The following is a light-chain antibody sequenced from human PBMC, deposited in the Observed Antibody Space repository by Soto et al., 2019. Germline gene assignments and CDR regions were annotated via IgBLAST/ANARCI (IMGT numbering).Light chain of an antibody. J-gene: IGLJ1*01. V-gene: IGLV2-14*01. CDR1: SSDVGGYNY. Sequence: QSALTQPASVSGSPGQSITISCTGTSSDVGGYNYVSWYQQQPGKAPKFMIYDVTNRPSGVSNRFSGSKSGNTASLTISRLQAEDEADYYCCSYTTSNTRQIVFGTGTKVTVL. CDR3: CSYTTSNTRQIV. CDR2: DVT.